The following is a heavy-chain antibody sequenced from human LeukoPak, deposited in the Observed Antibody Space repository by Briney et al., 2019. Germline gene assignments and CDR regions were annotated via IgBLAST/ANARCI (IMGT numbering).Heavy chain of an antibody. CDR2: IHTSGST. Sequence: PSETLSLTCTVSGGSISTHYWSWIRQPAGKALELIGRIHTSGSTNYNPSLKSRVTISVDTSKNQFSLKLSSVTAADTAVYYCARHYDFWSGYKGMDVWGQGTTVTVSS. CDR3: ARHYDFWSGYKGMDV. J-gene: IGHJ6*02. CDR1: GGSISTHY. D-gene: IGHD3-3*01. V-gene: IGHV4-4*07.